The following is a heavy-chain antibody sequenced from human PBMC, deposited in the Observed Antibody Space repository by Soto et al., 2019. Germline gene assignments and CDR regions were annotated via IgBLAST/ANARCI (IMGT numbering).Heavy chain of an antibody. CDR2: IYYSGST. J-gene: IGHJ4*02. D-gene: IGHD2-8*01. V-gene: IGHV4-31*03. Sequence: QVQLQESGPGLVKPSQTLSLTCTVSGGSISSGGYYWSWIRQHPGKGLEWIGYIYYSGSTYYNPSLKSRVTISVDTSKNQFSLKLSSVTAADTAVYYCARDDCTNGVCYAGDYWGQGTLVTVSS. CDR3: ARDDCTNGVCYAGDY. CDR1: GGSISSGGYY.